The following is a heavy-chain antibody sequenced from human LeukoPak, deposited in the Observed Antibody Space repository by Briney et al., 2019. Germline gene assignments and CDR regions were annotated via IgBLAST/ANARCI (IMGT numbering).Heavy chain of an antibody. V-gene: IGHV4-59*08. Sequence: SETLSLTCTVSGGSISSYYWSWIRQPPGKGLEWIGYIYYSGSTNYNPSLKSRVTISVDTSKNQFSLKLSSVTAADTAVYYCARHCYYDSSGYYYVWYFDLWGRGTLVTVSS. J-gene: IGHJ2*01. CDR1: GGSISSYY. D-gene: IGHD3-22*01. CDR3: ARHCYYDSSGYYYVWYFDL. CDR2: IYYSGST.